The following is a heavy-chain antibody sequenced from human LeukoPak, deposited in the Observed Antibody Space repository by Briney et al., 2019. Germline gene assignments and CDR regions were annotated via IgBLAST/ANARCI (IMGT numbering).Heavy chain of an antibody. D-gene: IGHD2-2*01. CDR3: ARFRAQVVPAAIATAFDI. CDR1: GGTFSSYA. CDR2: IIPILGIA. J-gene: IGHJ3*02. Sequence: SVKVSCKASGGTFSSYAISWVRQAPGQGLEWMGRIIPILGIANYAQKFQGRVTITADKSTSTAYMELSSLRSEDTAVYYCARFRAQVVPAAIATAFDIWGQGTMVTVSP. V-gene: IGHV1-69*04.